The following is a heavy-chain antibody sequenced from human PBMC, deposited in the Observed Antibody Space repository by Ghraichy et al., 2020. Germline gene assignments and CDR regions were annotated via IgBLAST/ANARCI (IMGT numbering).Heavy chain of an antibody. CDR3: ARDGGVRGGDSWTFDY. D-gene: IGHD2-21*02. V-gene: IGHV4-59*01. CDR1: GGSISSYY. Sequence: SETLSLTCTVSGGSISSYYWSWIRQPPGKGLEWIGYIYYSGSTNYNPSLKSRVTISVDTSKNQFSLKLSSVTAADTAVYYCARDGGVRGGDSWTFDYWGQGTLVTVSS. CDR2: IYYSGST. J-gene: IGHJ4*02.